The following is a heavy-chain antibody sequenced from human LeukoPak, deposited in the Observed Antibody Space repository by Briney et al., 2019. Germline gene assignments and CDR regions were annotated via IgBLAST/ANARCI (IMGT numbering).Heavy chain of an antibody. CDR3: ARSRGRYDSSGDVDY. Sequence: PSETLSLTCTVSGGSISSSSYYWGWIRQPPGKGLEWIGSIYYSGGTYYNPSLKSRVTISVDTSKNQFSLKLSSVTAADTAVYYCARSRGRYDSSGDVDYWGQGTLVTVSS. CDR1: GGSISSSSYY. J-gene: IGHJ4*02. V-gene: IGHV4-39*01. D-gene: IGHD3-22*01. CDR2: IYYSGGT.